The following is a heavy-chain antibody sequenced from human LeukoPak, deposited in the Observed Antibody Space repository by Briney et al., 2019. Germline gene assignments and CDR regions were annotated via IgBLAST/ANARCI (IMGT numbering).Heavy chain of an antibody. J-gene: IGHJ3*02. Sequence: SETLSLTCAVSGYSISSGCYWGWIRQPPGKGLEWIGSIYHSGSTYYNPSLKSRVTISVDTSKNQFSLKLGSVTAADTAVYYCARYMVRGVIYPLNDAFDIWGQGTMVTVSS. CDR3: ARYMVRGVIYPLNDAFDI. D-gene: IGHD3-10*01. CDR1: GYSISSGCY. CDR2: IYHSGST. V-gene: IGHV4-38-2*01.